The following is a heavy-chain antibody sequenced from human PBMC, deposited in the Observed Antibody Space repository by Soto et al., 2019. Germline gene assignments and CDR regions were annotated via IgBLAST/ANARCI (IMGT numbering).Heavy chain of an antibody. Sequence: GGSLRLSCAASGFTFSSYAMSWVRQAPGKGLEWVSAISGSGGSTYYADSVKGRFTISRDNSKNTLYLQMNSLRAEDTAVYYCARRSIAARPDYYYYYMDVWGKGTTVTAP. CDR3: ARRSIAARPDYYYYYMDV. V-gene: IGHV3-23*01. J-gene: IGHJ6*03. CDR1: GFTFSSYA. CDR2: ISGSGGST. D-gene: IGHD6-6*01.